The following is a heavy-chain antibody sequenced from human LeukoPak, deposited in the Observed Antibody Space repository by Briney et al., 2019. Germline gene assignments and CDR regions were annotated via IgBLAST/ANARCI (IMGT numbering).Heavy chain of an antibody. J-gene: IGHJ5*02. Sequence: SETLSLTCAVYGGSFSGYYWSWIRQPPGKGLEWIGEINHSGSTNYKPSLKSRVTISLDASKNQFSLKLASVAAADTAVYYCAGETEEGLRITNFGVFIMVCFDHWGQASLVTVSS. CDR2: INHSGST. CDR3: AGETEEGLRITNFGVFIMVCFDH. CDR1: GGSFSGYY. V-gene: IGHV4-34*01. D-gene: IGHD3-3*01.